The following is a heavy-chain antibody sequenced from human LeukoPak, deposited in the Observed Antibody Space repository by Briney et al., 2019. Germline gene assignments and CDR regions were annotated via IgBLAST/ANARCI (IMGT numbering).Heavy chain of an antibody. Sequence: PSETLSLTCTVSGGSISSYYWSWIRQPPGKGLEWIGYIYYSGSTNYNPSLKSRLTISVDASKNQFSLKLSSVTATDTAVYYCASLSTVTQGYFDSWGQGTLVTVSS. V-gene: IGHV4-59*08. CDR3: ASLSTVTQGYFDS. D-gene: IGHD4-17*01. CDR2: IYYSGST. CDR1: GGSISSYY. J-gene: IGHJ4*02.